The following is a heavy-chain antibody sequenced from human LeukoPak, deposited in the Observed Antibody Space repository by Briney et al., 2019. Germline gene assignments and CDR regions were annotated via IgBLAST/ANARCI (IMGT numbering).Heavy chain of an antibody. Sequence: GASVKVSCKASGYTFTSYAMNWVRQAPGQGLEWMGWINTNTGNPTYAQGFTGRFVFSLDTSVSTAYLQISSLKAEDTAVYYCARPGYYYGSGSYRASEYFQHWGQGTLVTVSS. CDR3: ARPGYYYGSGSYRASEYFQH. CDR1: GYTFTSYA. CDR2: INTNTGNP. D-gene: IGHD3-10*01. V-gene: IGHV7-4-1*02. J-gene: IGHJ1*01.